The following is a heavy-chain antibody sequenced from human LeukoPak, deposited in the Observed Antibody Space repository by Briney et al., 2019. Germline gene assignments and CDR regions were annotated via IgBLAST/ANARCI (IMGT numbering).Heavy chain of an antibody. D-gene: IGHD6-13*01. CDR1: GYTFTGYY. Sequence: ASVKVSCKASGYTFTGYYMHWVRQAPGQGLEWMGWINPNSGGTNYAQKFQGRVTMTRDTSISTAYMELSRLRSDDTAVYYCARDTSSTPQLADAFDIWGQGTMVTVSS. V-gene: IGHV1-2*02. CDR2: INPNSGGT. J-gene: IGHJ3*02. CDR3: ARDTSSTPQLADAFDI.